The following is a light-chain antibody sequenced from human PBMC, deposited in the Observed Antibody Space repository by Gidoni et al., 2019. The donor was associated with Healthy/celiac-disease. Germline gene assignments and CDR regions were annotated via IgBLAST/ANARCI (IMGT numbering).Light chain of an antibody. Sequence: EIVLTQSPATLSLSPGERATLSCRASQSVSSYLAWYQQQPGQAPRLLIYDASNRATGIPARFSGSGSGTDFTLTISSLEPEDFAVYDCQQRSNWSITFGQGTRLEIK. CDR3: QQRSNWSIT. V-gene: IGKV3-11*01. CDR2: DAS. J-gene: IGKJ5*01. CDR1: QSVSSY.